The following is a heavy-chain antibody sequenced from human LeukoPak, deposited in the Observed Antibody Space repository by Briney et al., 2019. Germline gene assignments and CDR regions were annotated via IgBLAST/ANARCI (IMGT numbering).Heavy chain of an antibody. CDR1: GYTFTSYG. Sequence: AASVKVSCKASGYTFTSYGISWVRQAPGQGLEWMGWISAYNGNTNYAQKLQGRVTMTTDTSTSTAYMELRSLRSDDTAVYYCARVSVVVPAAYYMDVWGKGTTVTVSS. V-gene: IGHV1-18*04. CDR2: ISAYNGNT. J-gene: IGHJ6*03. D-gene: IGHD2-2*01. CDR3: ARVSVVVPAAYYMDV.